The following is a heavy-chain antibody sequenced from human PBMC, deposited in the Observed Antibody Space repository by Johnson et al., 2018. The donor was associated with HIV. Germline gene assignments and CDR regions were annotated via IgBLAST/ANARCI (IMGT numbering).Heavy chain of an antibody. D-gene: IGHD3-10*01. V-gene: IGHV3-30*19. CDR2: ISYDGSNK. CDR3: ARDPKRSGSYYKDAFDI. J-gene: IGHJ3*02. Sequence: QVQLVESGGGVVQPGRSLRLSCAASGFTFSSYGMHWVRQAPGKGLEWVAVISYDGSNKYYADSVKGRFTISRDNSKNTLYLQMNSLRAEDTAVYYCARDPKRSGSYYKDAFDIWGQGTTDTASS. CDR1: GFTFSSYG.